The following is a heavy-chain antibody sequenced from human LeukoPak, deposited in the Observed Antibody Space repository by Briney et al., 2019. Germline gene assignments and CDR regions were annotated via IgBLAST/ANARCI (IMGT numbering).Heavy chain of an antibody. CDR2: IFYSGST. V-gene: IGHV4-39*01. J-gene: IGHJ3*02. CDR1: GGSISSSSYY. Sequence: NASETLSLTCTVSGGSISSSSYYWGWIRQPPEKGLEWIGSIFYSGSTYYNPSLKSRVTMSVDTSKNQFSLKLSSVTAADTAVYYCARANYYDSSGYSRGASDIWGQGTMVTVSS. CDR3: ARANYYDSSGYSRGASDI. D-gene: IGHD3-22*01.